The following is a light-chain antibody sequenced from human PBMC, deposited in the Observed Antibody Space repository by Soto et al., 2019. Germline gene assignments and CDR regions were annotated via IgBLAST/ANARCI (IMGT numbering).Light chain of an antibody. J-gene: IGLJ1*01. V-gene: IGLV2-14*01. CDR2: DIT. CDR1: SSDVGAYIF. Sequence: QSVRTQPASVSVSPGQSITISCTGTSSDVGAYIFVSWYQQYPGKAPKLMIYDITNRPSGVSNRFSGSKAGNTASLTISGLQAEDEADYYCVSFTTSKSYVFGTGTKVPS. CDR3: VSFTTSKSYV.